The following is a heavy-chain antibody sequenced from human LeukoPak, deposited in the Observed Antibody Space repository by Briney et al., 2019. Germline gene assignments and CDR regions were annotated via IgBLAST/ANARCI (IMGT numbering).Heavy chain of an antibody. D-gene: IGHD3-3*01. CDR2: ISYDGSNK. CDR1: GFTFSSYG. Sequence: PGRSLRLSCAASGFTFSSYGMHWVRQAPGKGLEWVAVISYDGSNKYYAGSVKGRFTISRDNSKNTLYLQMNSLRAEDTAVYYCAKGGFLEWLLPNWFDPWGQGTLVTVSS. CDR3: AKGGFLEWLLPNWFDP. J-gene: IGHJ5*02. V-gene: IGHV3-30*18.